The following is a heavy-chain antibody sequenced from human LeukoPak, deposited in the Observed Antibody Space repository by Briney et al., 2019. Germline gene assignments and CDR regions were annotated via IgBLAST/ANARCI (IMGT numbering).Heavy chain of an antibody. CDR3: AKLLYSGYDPFDY. CDR1: GGSISTSNYY. J-gene: IGHJ4*02. Sequence: SETLSLTCTVSGGSISTSNYYWGWIRQPPGKGLEWIGSIYYSGSTYYNPSLKSRVTISVDTSKNQFSLKLSSVTAADTAVYYCAKLLYSGYDPFDYWGQGTLVTVSS. V-gene: IGHV4-39*01. CDR2: IYYSGST. D-gene: IGHD5-12*01.